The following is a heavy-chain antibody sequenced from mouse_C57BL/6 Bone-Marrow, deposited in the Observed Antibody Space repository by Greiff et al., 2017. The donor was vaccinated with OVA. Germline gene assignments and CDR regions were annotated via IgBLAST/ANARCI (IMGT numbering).Heavy chain of an antibody. D-gene: IGHD4-1*01. Sequence: EVKLMESGGGLVQSGRSLRLSCATSGFTFSDFYMEWVRQAPGKGLEWIAASRNKANDYTTEYSASVKGLFIVSRDTSQSILYLQMNALRAEDTAIYYCARDAWDVRFAYWGQGTLVTVSA. CDR2: SRNKANDYTT. J-gene: IGHJ3*01. V-gene: IGHV7-1*01. CDR3: ARDAWDVRFAY. CDR1: GFTFSDFY.